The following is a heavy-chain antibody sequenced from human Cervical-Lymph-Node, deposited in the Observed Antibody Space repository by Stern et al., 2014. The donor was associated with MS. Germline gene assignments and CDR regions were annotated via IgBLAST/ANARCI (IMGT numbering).Heavy chain of an antibody. J-gene: IGHJ4*02. CDR3: ATDYNY. V-gene: IGHV1-24*01. CDR1: GSTLTDFF. Sequence: QMQLVQSGAEVKKPGASVKVSCKVSGSTLTDFFMHWVRQPPGKGLEWMGGFDPEDGETIYAQKFQGRVNMTEDTSTDTAYMEVSSLRSDDTAVYYCATDYNYWGQGTLVTVSS. CDR2: FDPEDGET. D-gene: IGHD3-10*01.